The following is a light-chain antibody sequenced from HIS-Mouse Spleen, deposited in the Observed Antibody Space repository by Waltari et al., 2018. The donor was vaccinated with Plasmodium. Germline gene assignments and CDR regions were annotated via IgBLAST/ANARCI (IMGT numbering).Light chain of an antibody. Sequence: SYELTQPPSVSVSPGQTARITCSGDALPKQYACWYQQKPGQSPVLVIYQDSKRPSGIPEGFSGSNSGNTATLTISGTQAMDEADYYCQAWDSSTVVFGGGTKLTVL. V-gene: IGLV3-1*01. J-gene: IGLJ2*01. CDR1: ALPKQY. CDR3: QAWDSSTVV. CDR2: QDS.